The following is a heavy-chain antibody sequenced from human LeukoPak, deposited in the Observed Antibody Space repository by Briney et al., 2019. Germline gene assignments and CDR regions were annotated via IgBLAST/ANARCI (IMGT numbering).Heavy chain of an antibody. CDR3: ARGPHSIRTRYLDY. Sequence: ASVKVSCKASGYTFTFYAITWVRQAPGQGLEWMGWISAYNGNTNYAQNLQDRVTMTTDTSTTTAYMELRSLRSDDTAMYYCARGPHSIRTRYLDYWGQGTLVTVSS. J-gene: IGHJ4*02. D-gene: IGHD3/OR15-3a*01. V-gene: IGHV1-18*01. CDR2: ISAYNGNT. CDR1: GYTFTFYA.